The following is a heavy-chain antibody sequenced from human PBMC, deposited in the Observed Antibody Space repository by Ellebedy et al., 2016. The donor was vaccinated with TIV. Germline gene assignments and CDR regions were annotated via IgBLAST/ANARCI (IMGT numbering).Heavy chain of an antibody. Sequence: ASVKVSCKASGYTFTSYGISWVRQAPGQGLEWMGWISAYNGNTNYAQKLQGRVTMTTDTSTSTAYMELSSLRSEDTAVYYCARDVLRFLMGWFDPWGQGTLVTVSS. CDR1: GYTFTSYG. CDR2: ISAYNGNT. V-gene: IGHV1-18*01. CDR3: ARDVLRFLMGWFDP. D-gene: IGHD3-3*01. J-gene: IGHJ5*02.